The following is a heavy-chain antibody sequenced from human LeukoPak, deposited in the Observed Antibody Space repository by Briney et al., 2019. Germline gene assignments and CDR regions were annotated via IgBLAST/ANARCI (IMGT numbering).Heavy chain of an antibody. Sequence: GASVKVSCEASGYTFTSYDINWVRQATGQGLEWMGWMNPNSGNTGYAQKFQGRVTMTRNTSISTAYMELSSLRSEDTAVYYCARDRHWTNDWVFDYWGQGTLVTVSS. CDR1: GYTFTSYD. CDR3: ARDRHWTNDWVFDY. V-gene: IGHV1-8*01. D-gene: IGHD1/OR15-1a*01. CDR2: MNPNSGNT. J-gene: IGHJ4*02.